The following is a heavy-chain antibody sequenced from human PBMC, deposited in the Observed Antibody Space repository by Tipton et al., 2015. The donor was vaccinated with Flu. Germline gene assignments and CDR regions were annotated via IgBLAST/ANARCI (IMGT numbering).Heavy chain of an antibody. D-gene: IGHD3-22*01. CDR2: TYYRSKWFN. J-gene: IGHJ5*02. V-gene: IGHV6-1*01. Sequence: GLVKPSQTLSLTCAISGDSVSSNSSAWSWIRQSPSRGLEWLGRTYYRSKWFNDYAVSVESRIIINQDTSKNQFSLQLNSVTPEDTAVYYCARGRDDSSGDNWSDPWGQGTLVTVSS. CDR3: ARGRDDSSGDNWSDP. CDR1: GDSVSSNSSA.